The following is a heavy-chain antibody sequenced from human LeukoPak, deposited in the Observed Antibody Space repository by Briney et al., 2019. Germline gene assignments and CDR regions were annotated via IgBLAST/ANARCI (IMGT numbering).Heavy chain of an antibody. V-gene: IGHV4-39*01. CDR3: ARHPLRVATPDY. Sequence: SETLSLTCTVSGGSISSSIYYWGWIRQPPGKGLEWIESMYYSGSTYYNPSLKIRVTISVDTSKNQFSLKLRSVTAADTAVYYCARHPLRVATPDYWGQGTLVTVSS. CDR1: GGSISSSIYY. CDR2: MYYSGST. J-gene: IGHJ4*02. D-gene: IGHD5-12*01.